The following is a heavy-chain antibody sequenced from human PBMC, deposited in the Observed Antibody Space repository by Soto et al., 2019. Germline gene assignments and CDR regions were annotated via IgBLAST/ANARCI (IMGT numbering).Heavy chain of an antibody. Sequence: EGQLVESGGGSVKPGGSLRLSCTASGFTFSNAWMSWVRQAPGKGLEWVGRIKSGSESGTTDYVAPVKGRFTISRDDSXNXXHLQMNSLKTEDTAVYYCITDRYEVRDYYYYGMDVWGQGTTVTVSS. D-gene: IGHD2-2*01. CDR1: GFTFSNAW. CDR3: ITDRYEVRDYYYYGMDV. CDR2: IKSGSESGTT. V-gene: IGHV3-15*01. J-gene: IGHJ6*02.